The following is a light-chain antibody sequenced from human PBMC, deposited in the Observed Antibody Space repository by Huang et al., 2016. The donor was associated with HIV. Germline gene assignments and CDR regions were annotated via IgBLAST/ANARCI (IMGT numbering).Light chain of an antibody. CDR3: QQYGTSPYT. CDR1: QSLSNSY. CDR2: GAS. V-gene: IGKV3-20*01. Sequence: EVVLTQSPDTLSSSPGERVTVSCRASQSLSNSYIAWYQQRPGQAPRLLIYGASTRATDIPDRFSGSGSGTDFTLTINGLEPADFAMYYCQQYGTSPYTFGQGTNLEI. J-gene: IGKJ2*01.